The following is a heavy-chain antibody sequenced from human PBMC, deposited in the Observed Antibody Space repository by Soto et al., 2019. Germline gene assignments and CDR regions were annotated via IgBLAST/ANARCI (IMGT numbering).Heavy chain of an antibody. V-gene: IGHV4-4*02. CDR2: IYHSGST. CDR1: GGSISSSNW. Sequence: QVQLQESGPGLVKPSGTLSLTCAVSGGSISSSNWWSWVRQPPGKGLEWIGEIYHSGSTNYNPSLNSRVTISVDKSKNQVSLKLSSVTAADTAVYYCARRDFRGVINWYFDLWGRGTLVTVSS. J-gene: IGHJ2*01. CDR3: ARRDFRGVINWYFDL. D-gene: IGHD3-10*01.